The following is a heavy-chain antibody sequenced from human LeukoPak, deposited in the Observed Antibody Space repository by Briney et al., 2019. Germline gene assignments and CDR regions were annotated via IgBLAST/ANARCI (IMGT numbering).Heavy chain of an antibody. Sequence: ASVKVSCKASGYTFTGYYLHWVRQAPGQGLEWMGWINPNSGDTVYAQKFQGRVTMTRDTSISTAYMELSRLRSDDTAVYYCAREEGFCRSTSCSAPFDYWGQGTLVTVSS. CDR2: INPNSGDT. CDR1: GYTFTGYY. CDR3: AREEGFCRSTSCSAPFDY. V-gene: IGHV1-2*02. D-gene: IGHD2-2*01. J-gene: IGHJ4*02.